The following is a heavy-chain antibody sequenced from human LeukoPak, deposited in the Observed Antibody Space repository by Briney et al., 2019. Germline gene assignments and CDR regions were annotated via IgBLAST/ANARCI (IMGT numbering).Heavy chain of an antibody. V-gene: IGHV4-39*01. D-gene: IGHD1-26*01. CDR2: NYYSGST. J-gene: IGHJ4*02. CDR3: ARQGSGNYLSPVNY. Sequence: PSETLSLTCTVSGGSISSGSYYWGWIRQPPGKGLEWIGTNYYSGSTYYNPSLKSRVTISVDTSKNQFSLKLSSVTAADTAVYYCARQGSGNYLSPVNYWGQGTLVTVSS. CDR1: GGSISSGSYY.